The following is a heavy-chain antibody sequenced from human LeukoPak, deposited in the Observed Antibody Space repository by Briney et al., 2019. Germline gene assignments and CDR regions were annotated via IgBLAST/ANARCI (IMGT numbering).Heavy chain of an antibody. CDR3: ARDRDNWNYNWFDP. J-gene: IGHJ5*02. CDR2: IWYDGSNK. V-gene: IGHV3-33*01. D-gene: IGHD1-1*01. Sequence: GGSLRLSCAASGFTFSSYGMHWVRQAPGKGLEWVAVIWYDGSNKYCADSVKGRFTISRDNSKNTLYLQMNSLRAEDTAVYYCARDRDNWNYNWFDPWGRGTLVTVSS. CDR1: GFTFSSYG.